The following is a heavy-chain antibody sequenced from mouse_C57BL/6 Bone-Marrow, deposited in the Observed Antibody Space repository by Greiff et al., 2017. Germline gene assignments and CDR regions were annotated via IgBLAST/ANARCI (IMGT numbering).Heavy chain of an antibody. V-gene: IGHV5-6*01. CDR1: GFTFSSYG. CDR3: ARPLLLHWYFDV. J-gene: IGHJ1*03. Sequence: EVQGVESGGDLVKPGGSLKLSCAASGFTFSSYGMSWVRQTPDKRLEWVATISSGGSYTYYPDSVKGRFTISRDNAKNTLYLQMSSLKSEDTAMYYCARPLLLHWYFDVWGTGTTVTVSS. CDR2: ISSGGSYT. D-gene: IGHD2-1*01.